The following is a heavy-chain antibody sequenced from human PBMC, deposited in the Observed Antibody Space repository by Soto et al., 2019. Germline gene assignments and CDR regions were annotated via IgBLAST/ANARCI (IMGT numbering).Heavy chain of an antibody. CDR1: GGSISPFY. CDR2: IYFSGST. CDR3: ARRNISGRRPYYYYFMDV. D-gene: IGHD2-15*01. J-gene: IGHJ6*03. V-gene: IGHV4-59*08. Sequence: QVQLQESGPGLVKPSETLSLTCIVSGGSISPFYWSWIRQPPGKGLEWIGYIYFSGSTNYNPSLKSRVTISVDTSKNQCSLNLSSVTAADSAVYYCARRNISGRRPYYYYFMDVWGKGTTITVSS.